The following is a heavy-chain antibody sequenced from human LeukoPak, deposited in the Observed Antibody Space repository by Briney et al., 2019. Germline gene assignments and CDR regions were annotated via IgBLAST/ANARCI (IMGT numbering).Heavy chain of an antibody. CDR1: GGSISSYY. Sequence: SETLSLTCTVSGGSISSYYWSWIRQPPGKGLEWIGYIYYSGSTSYNPSLKSRVTISVDTSKNQFSLKLSSVTAADTAVYYCAGDGRGSGYAYWGQGTLVTVSS. V-gene: IGHV4-59*01. D-gene: IGHD5-12*01. CDR2: IYYSGST. J-gene: IGHJ4*02. CDR3: AGDGRGSGYAY.